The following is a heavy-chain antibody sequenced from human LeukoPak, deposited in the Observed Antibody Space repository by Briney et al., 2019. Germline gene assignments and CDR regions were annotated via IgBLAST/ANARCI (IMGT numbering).Heavy chain of an antibody. V-gene: IGHV3-23*01. Sequence: PGGSLRLSCVASGFTFSTYNMHWVRQAPGKGLEWVSAISGSGGSTYYADSVKGRFTISRDNSKNTLYLQMNSLRAEDTAVYYCAKYGDESSGYYSDWGQGTLVTVSS. J-gene: IGHJ4*02. CDR3: AKYGDESSGYYSD. CDR1: GFTFSTYN. D-gene: IGHD3-22*01. CDR2: ISGSGGST.